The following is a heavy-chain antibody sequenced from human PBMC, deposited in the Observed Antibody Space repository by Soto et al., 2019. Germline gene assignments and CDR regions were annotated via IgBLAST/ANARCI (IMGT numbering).Heavy chain of an antibody. V-gene: IGHV3-15*01. CDR2: IKSNTDGGTV. CDR1: GLTFRSAW. D-gene: IGHD3-16*01. J-gene: IGHJ4*02. CDR3: ATFGVPGG. Sequence: GGSLRLSCLASGLTFRSAWWSWVRQAPGKGLEWVGRIKSNTDGGTVEYAAPMKGRFTISRDDSKNTLYLEMDSLKIEDTAVYFCATFGVPGGWGQGTLVTVSS.